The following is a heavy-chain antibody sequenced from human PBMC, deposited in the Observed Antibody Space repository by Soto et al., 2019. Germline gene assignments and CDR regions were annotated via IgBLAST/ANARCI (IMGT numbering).Heavy chain of an antibody. CDR1: GGSISNDNYY. Sequence: SETLSLTCTVSGGSISNDNYYWSWIRQPPGKGLEWIAYIYYSGSTYYNPSLKSRLTISVDPSKNQFSLKLSSVTAADTAVYYCARTTSPAPFYDASADYERWGQGTQVTVSS. D-gene: IGHD3-22*01. J-gene: IGHJ4*02. V-gene: IGHV4-30-4*01. CDR3: ARTTSPAPFYDASADYER. CDR2: IYYSGST.